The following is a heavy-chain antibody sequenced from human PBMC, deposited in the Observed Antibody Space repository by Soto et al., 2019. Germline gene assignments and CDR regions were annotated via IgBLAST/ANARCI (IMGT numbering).Heavy chain of an antibody. V-gene: IGHV1-3*01. D-gene: IGHD6-19*01. Sequence: ASVKVSCKASGYTFTSYAMHWVRQAPGQRLEWMGWINAGNGNTKYSQKFQGRVTITRDTSASTAYMELSSLRSEDTAVYYCARDYRSGSSGWYGIDYWGQGTLVTVSS. CDR1: GYTFTSYA. J-gene: IGHJ4*02. CDR2: INAGNGNT. CDR3: ARDYRSGSSGWYGIDY.